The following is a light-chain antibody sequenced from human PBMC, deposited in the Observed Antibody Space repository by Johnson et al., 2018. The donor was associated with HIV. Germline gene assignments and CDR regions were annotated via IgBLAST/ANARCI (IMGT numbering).Light chain of an antibody. CDR1: SSHIGNNY. CDR2: ENK. CDR3: GTWDTSLRVGF. V-gene: IGLV1-51*02. Sequence: SVLTQPPSVSAAPGQKFTISCSGSSSHIGNNYVSWYQQLPGTAPKLLIHENKKRPSGIPDRFSGSKSGTSATLGITGLQTGDEADYYCGTWDTSLRVGFFGTGTKVTGL. J-gene: IGLJ1*01.